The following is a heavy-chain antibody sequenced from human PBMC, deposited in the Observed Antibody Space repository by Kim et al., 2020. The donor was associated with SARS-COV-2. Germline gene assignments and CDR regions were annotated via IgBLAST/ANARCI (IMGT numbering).Heavy chain of an antibody. V-gene: IGHV3-30*18. CDR2: ISYDGSNK. J-gene: IGHJ6*02. CDR1: GFTFSSYG. D-gene: IGHD2-15*01. Sequence: GGSLRLSCAASGFTFSSYGMHWVRQAPGKGLEWVAVISYDGSNKYYADSVKGRFTISRDNSKNTLYLQMNSLRAEDTAVYYCAKDQDLVGPDPWGPYYYYSHMDFWGQGPTVTVSS. CDR3: AKDQDLVGPDPWGPYYYYSHMDF.